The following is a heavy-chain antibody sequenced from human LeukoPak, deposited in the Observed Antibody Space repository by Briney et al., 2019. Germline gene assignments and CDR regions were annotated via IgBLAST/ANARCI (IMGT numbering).Heavy chain of an antibody. Sequence: GGSLRLSCAASGFTFSNYGMHWVRRAPGKGLEWVAVISYDGSNKYYADSVKGRFAISRDNSKNTLYLQMSSLRAEDAAVYYCAKDWYSSSSRYFDYWGQGTLVTVSS. CDR2: ISYDGSNK. CDR1: GFTFSNYG. J-gene: IGHJ4*02. D-gene: IGHD6-13*01. CDR3: AKDWYSSSSRYFDY. V-gene: IGHV3-30*18.